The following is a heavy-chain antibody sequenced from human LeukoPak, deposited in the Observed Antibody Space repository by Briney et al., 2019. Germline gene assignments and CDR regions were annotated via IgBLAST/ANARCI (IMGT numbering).Heavy chain of an antibody. CDR1: GGSISSSSYY. V-gene: IGHV4-39*01. J-gene: IGHJ4*02. Sequence: SETLSLTCTVSGGSISSSSYYWGWIRQPPGKGLEWIGSIYYSGSTYYNPSLRSRVTISVDTSKNQFSLKLSSVTAADTAVYYCARQKYIVVAFDYWGQGTLVTVSS. CDR2: IYYSGST. CDR3: ARQKYIVVAFDY. D-gene: IGHD2-15*01.